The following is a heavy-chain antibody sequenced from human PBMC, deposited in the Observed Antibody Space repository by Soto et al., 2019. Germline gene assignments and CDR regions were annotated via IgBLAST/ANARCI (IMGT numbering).Heavy chain of an antibody. CDR2: IYPGDSDT. CDR1: GYSFTSYC. D-gene: IGHD3-16*01. Sequence: GESLKVSCKGSGYSFTSYCIGWVRQMPGKGLEWMGIIYPGDSDTRYSPSFQGRVTITADESTSTAYMELSSLRSEDTAVYYCARIWDYAFGVDYYYYDMDVWGQGTTVTVSS. CDR3: ARIWDYAFGVDYYYYDMDV. J-gene: IGHJ6*02. V-gene: IGHV5-51*01.